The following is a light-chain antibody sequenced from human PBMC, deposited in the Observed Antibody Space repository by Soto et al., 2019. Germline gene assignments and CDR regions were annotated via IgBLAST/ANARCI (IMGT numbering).Light chain of an antibody. J-gene: IGKJ1*01. CDR3: QQYDNYWT. CDR1: QSVSSN. V-gene: IGKV3-15*01. CDR2: GAS. Sequence: RLLMQAPTTMSVSPGERATLSCRASQSVSSNLAWYQHKPGQAPRLLIYGASTRATGIPARFSGSGFGTEFTLTISSLQPEDFGIYYCQQYDNYWTFGEGTKVDIK.